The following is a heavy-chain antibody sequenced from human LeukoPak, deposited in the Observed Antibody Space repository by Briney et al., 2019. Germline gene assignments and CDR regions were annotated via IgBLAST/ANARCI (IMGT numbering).Heavy chain of an antibody. Sequence: GGSLRLSCAASGFTFSSYAMSWVRQAPGKGLEWVSAISGSGGSTYYADSVKGRFTISRDNSKNTLYLQMNSLRAEDTAVYYCAKRLSKTYYYDSSGAYGMDVWGQGTTVTVSS. CDR3: AKRLSKTYYYDSSGAYGMDV. CDR1: GFTFSSYA. CDR2: ISGSGGST. V-gene: IGHV3-23*01. J-gene: IGHJ6*02. D-gene: IGHD3-22*01.